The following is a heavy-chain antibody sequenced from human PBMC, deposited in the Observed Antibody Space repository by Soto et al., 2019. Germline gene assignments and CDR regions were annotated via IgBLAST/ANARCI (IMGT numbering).Heavy chain of an antibody. V-gene: IGHV4-30-2*01. Sequence: SETLSLTCAVSGGSISSGGYSWSWIRQPPGKGLEWIGYIYNSGSTYYNPSLKSRVAISVDRSKNQFSLNLSSVTAADTAVYYCASSSGYDYYLDYWGQGTLVTVSS. CDR2: IYNSGST. J-gene: IGHJ4*02. CDR3: ASSSGYDYYLDY. D-gene: IGHD5-12*01. CDR1: GGSISSGGYS.